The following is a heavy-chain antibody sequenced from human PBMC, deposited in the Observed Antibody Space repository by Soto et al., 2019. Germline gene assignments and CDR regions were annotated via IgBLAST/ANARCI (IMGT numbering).Heavy chain of an antibody. CDR3: ARATSYTSSWPSNWFDP. CDR1: GFSLSTSEMS. D-gene: IGHD6-13*01. CDR2: IDGDDDK. V-gene: IGHV2-70*01. J-gene: IGHJ5*02. Sequence: ESGPTLVNPTQTLTLTCTFSGFSLSTSEMSVSWIRQPPGKALEWLALIDGDDDKYYSTPLKTRLTISKDTSKNQVVLTMTNMDPVDTATYYCARATSYTSSWPSNWFDPWGQGTLVTVSS.